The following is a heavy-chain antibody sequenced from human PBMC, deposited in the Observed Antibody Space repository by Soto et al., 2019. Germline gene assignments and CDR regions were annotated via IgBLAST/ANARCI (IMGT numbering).Heavy chain of an antibody. V-gene: IGHV1-69*02. CDR2: INPIVSMS. J-gene: IGHJ4*02. Sequence: QVQLVQSGTEVKKPGSSVKVSCKASGDTFSFYTINWVRQAPGLGLEWVGRINPIVSMSNYAQKFQGRVSMTADTSTSTAYMELRRLRSDDTAMYFCAASYGSGYRAFDYWGQGALVTVSS. CDR3: AASYGSGYRAFDY. CDR1: GDTFSFYT. D-gene: IGHD3-10*01.